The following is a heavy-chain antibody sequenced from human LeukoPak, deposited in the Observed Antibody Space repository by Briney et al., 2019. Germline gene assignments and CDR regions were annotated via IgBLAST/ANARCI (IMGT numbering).Heavy chain of an antibody. J-gene: IGHJ4*02. CDR1: GFTFSSYA. V-gene: IGHV3-23*01. CDR3: AKAPASGWYYFDY. CDR2: ISGSGGST. D-gene: IGHD6-19*01. Sequence: GGSLRLSCAASGFTFSSYAMHWVRQAPGKGLEWVSAISGSGGSTYYADSVKGRFTISRDNSKNTLYLQMNSLRAEDTAVYYCAKAPASGWYYFDYWGQGTLVTVSS.